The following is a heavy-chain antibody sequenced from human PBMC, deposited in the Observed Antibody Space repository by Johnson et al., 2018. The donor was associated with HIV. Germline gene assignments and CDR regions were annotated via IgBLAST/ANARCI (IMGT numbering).Heavy chain of an antibody. CDR2: INSKTDGGTT. D-gene: IGHD2-2*01. CDR3: AKENQRCSSTSCYSIVRYDAFDI. Sequence: VQLVESGGGLVKPGGSLRLSCAASGFTFSSYAMSWVRQAPGKGLEWVGRINSKTDGGTTDYAAPVKGRFTLSRADSKNTLYLQMNSLRAEDTAVYYCAKENQRCSSTSCYSIVRYDAFDIWGQGTMVTVSS. CDR1: GFTFSSYA. J-gene: IGHJ3*02. V-gene: IGHV3-15*01.